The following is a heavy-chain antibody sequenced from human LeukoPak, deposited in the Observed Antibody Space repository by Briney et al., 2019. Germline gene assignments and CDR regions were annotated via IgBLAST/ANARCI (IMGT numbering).Heavy chain of an antibody. CDR3: AKDILTYYYGTSGYYFDY. CDR1: GFTFDNHA. D-gene: IGHD3-3*01. Sequence: GGSLTLSCAASGFTFDNHAMTWVRQAPGKGLKWVLVITGSGDARYYADYVKGRFTISRDNSKNTLHLQMNTLRVEDTALYYCAKDILTYYYGTSGYYFDYWGQGTLVTVSS. V-gene: IGHV3-23*01. CDR2: ITGSGDAR. J-gene: IGHJ4*02.